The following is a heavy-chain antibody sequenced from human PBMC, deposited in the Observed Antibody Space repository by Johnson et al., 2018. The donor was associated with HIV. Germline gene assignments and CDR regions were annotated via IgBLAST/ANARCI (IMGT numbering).Heavy chain of an antibody. CDR2: ISGSGGST. J-gene: IGHJ3*02. CDR3: AQDMGLIAARRTPRDAFDI. Sequence: VQLVESGGGLVQPGGSLRLSCAASGFTFSSYAMSWVRQAQGKGLEWVSAISGSGGSTYYADSVKGRFPLSRKNSKDTLYLQMNSLRAEDTAVYYCAQDMGLIAARRTPRDAFDIWGQGTMVTVSS. D-gene: IGHD6-6*01. V-gene: IGHV3-23*04. CDR1: GFTFSSYA.